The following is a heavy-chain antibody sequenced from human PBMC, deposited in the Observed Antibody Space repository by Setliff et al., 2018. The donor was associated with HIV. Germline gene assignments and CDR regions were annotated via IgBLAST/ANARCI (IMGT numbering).Heavy chain of an antibody. CDR3: ARGGDPPYYFLGMDV. CDR2: FTSYNNKA. J-gene: IGHJ6*02. V-gene: IGHV1-18*01. CDR1: GFLMTAYG. Sequence: ASVKVSCKISGFLMTAYGINWVRQAPGQGPEWMGWFTSYNNKADFAPKFQGRVTLTTDTFTSTAYMELRSLRSDDTAVYYCARGGDPPYYFLGMDVWGQGTSVTSP.